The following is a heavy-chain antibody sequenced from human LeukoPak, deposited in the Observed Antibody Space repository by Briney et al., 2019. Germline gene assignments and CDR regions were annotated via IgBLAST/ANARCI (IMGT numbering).Heavy chain of an antibody. CDR1: GFTFTKFW. J-gene: IGHJ3*02. CDR2: IQEDGKKE. Sequence: GESLRLSCEASGFTFTKFWMSWVRQAPGKGLEWVANIQEDGKKENYVDSVRGRFTISRDNAKNSIYLQMNSLRVEDTAVYYCARDALPYYDSSGYYKTHDAFDIWGQGTTVTVSS. D-gene: IGHD3-22*01. V-gene: IGHV3-7*01. CDR3: ARDALPYYDSSGYYKTHDAFDI.